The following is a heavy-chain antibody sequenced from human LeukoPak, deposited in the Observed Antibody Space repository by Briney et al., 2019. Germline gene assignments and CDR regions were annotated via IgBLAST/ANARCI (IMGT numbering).Heavy chain of an antibody. Sequence: PGGSLRLSCAASGFTFSNYGMHWVRQAPGKGLEWVAVIWYDGSIKYYADSVKGRFTLSRDDSKNTLNLQMNSLRDDDPAVYYGVREDGYFGSHMVCWGEGTLATLSS. D-gene: IGHD1-26*01. CDR1: GFTFSNYG. J-gene: IGHJ4*02. CDR2: IWYDGSIK. V-gene: IGHV3-33*01. CDR3: VREDGYFGSHMVC.